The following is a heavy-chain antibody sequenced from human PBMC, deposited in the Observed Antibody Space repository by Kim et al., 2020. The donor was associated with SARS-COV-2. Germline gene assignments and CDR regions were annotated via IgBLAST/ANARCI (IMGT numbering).Heavy chain of an antibody. CDR2: INRSGSSK. Sequence: GGSLRLSCAVSGFTLSSYEMNWVRQAPGKGLEWVSYINRSGSSKHYADSVKGRFTISRDNAKNSLYLQMNSLRAEDTAVYYCAREVTTTPDAFDIWGQGTLGTVSS. J-gene: IGHJ3*02. CDR3: AREVTTTPDAFDI. V-gene: IGHV3-48*03. CDR1: GFTLSSYE. D-gene: IGHD4-17*01.